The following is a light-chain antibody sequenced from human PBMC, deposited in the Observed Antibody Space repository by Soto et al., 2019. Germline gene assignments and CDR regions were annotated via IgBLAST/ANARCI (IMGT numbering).Light chain of an antibody. CDR3: SSYTTSSTLVV. CDR1: SSNIGDNT. J-gene: IGLJ2*01. Sequence: QAVVTQPPSASGTPGQRVTISCSGTSSNIGDNTVDWYQQVPGMAPKVMIYEVSHRPSGVSDRFYGSKSGNTASLTISGLQAEDEADYYCSSYTTSSTLVVFGGGTKLTVL. CDR2: EVS. V-gene: IGLV2-14*01.